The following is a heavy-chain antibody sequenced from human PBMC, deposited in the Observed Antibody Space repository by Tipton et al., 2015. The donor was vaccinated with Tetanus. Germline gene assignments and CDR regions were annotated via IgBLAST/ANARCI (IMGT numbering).Heavy chain of an antibody. V-gene: IGHV1-2*02. CDR3: ARGGERWLQLSA. J-gene: IGHJ5*02. Sequence: QSGAEVKKSGASVKVSCKASGYTFTGYYMHWVRQAPGQGLEWMGWINPNSGGTIYAQRFQGRVTMTTDTSISTAYMELSRLRSDDTAVYYCARGGERWLQLSAWGQGTLVTVSS. CDR2: INPNSGGT. CDR1: GYTFTGYY. D-gene: IGHD5-24*01.